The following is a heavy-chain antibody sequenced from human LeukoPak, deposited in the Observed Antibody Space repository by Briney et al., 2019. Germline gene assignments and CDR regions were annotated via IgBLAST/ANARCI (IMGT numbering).Heavy chain of an antibody. Sequence: GASVNVSCKASGYTFTGYYMHWVRQAPGQGLEWVGWINTNSGGTYYAQNFQGRVTMTRATSITTAYMELSSLRSDDTAVYYCARAYTAIVLDYWGQGTLVTVSS. J-gene: IGHJ4*02. V-gene: IGHV1-2*02. CDR1: GYTFTGYY. CDR2: INTNSGGT. CDR3: ARAYTAIVLDY. D-gene: IGHD5-18*01.